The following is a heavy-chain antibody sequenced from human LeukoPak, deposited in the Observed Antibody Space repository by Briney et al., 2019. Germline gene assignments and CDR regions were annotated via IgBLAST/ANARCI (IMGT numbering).Heavy chain of an antibody. CDR2: TSGYNGDT. CDR3: ARDNSVGDVAWWFDP. D-gene: IGHD1-26*01. CDR1: GYTFTTYG. V-gene: IGHV1-18*01. J-gene: IGHJ5*02. Sequence: GASVKVSCKASGYTFTTYGITWVRQAPGQGLEWMGWTSGYNGDTNYAQKLQGRVTMTTDTSTSTAYMELSSLRSEDTAVYYCARDNSVGDVAWWFDPWGQGTLVTVSS.